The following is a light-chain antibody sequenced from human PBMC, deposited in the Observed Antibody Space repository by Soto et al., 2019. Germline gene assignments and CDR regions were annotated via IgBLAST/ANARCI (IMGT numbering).Light chain of an antibody. V-gene: IGLV2-8*01. CDR3: SSYAGSSNV. CDR1: SSDVGGYNY. CDR2: EVN. J-gene: IGLJ1*01. Sequence: QSALTQPPSASGSPGQSVAISCTGTSSDVGGYNYVSWYQQHPGKAPKLMIYEVNKRPSGVPDRFSGSKSGNTASLTVPGLQAEDEDDYYCSSYAGSSNVFGTGTKGTVL.